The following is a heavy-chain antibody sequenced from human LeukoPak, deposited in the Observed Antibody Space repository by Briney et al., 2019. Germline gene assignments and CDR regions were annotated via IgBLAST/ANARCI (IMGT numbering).Heavy chain of an antibody. CDR3: AREPSHYYDSSGFQDY. CDR1: GYTFTSYY. CDR2: INPSGGST. V-gene: IGHV1-46*01. Sequence: GASVKVSCNASGYTFTSYYMHWVRQAPGQGLEWMGIINPSGGSTSNAQKFQGRVTMTRDTSTSTVYMELSSLRSEDTAVYYCAREPSHYYDSSGFQDYWGQGTLVTVSS. J-gene: IGHJ4*02. D-gene: IGHD3-22*01.